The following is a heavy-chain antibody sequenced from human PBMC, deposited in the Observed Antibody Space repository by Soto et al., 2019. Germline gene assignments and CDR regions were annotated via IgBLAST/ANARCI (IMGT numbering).Heavy chain of an antibody. CDR1: GFTFGNHW. V-gene: IGHV3-74*01. CDR2: MNSDGTTT. Sequence: LRLSCAASGFTFGNHWMHWVRQAPGKGLEWVSRMNSDGTTTDYADSVKGRFTVSRDNAKNTLYLQMNSLRAEDTAVYYCATAEVDYWGPGTLVTVSS. CDR3: ATAEVDY. J-gene: IGHJ4*02.